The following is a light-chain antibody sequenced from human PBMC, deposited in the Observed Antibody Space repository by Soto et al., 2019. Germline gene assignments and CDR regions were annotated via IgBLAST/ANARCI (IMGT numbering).Light chain of an antibody. J-gene: IGKJ1*01. CDR2: DAS. V-gene: IGKV1-5*01. Sequence: DIPMTQSPSTLSASVGDRVTITCRASQNIGRWLAWFQQKPGKAPKLLIYDASSLESGVPSNFSGSGSGTEFTLTISSLQPDDFATYYCQQYYTYQWTFGQGTKVEIK. CDR3: QQYYTYQWT. CDR1: QNIGRW.